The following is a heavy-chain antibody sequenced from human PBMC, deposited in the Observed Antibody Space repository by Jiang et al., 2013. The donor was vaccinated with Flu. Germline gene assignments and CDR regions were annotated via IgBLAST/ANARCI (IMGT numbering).Heavy chain of an antibody. J-gene: IGHJ3*02. D-gene: IGHD2/OR15-2a*01. V-gene: IGHV3-20*04. CDR3: ASLPGNNKVLPGAFDI. Sequence: VQLVESGGGVVRPGGSLRLSCAASGFTFDDYGMNWVRQAPGKGLEWVSGINWNGGSTGYADSVKGRFTISRDNAKNSLYLQMNSLRAEDTALYYCASLPGNNKVLPGAFDIWGQGTMVTVSS. CDR2: INWNGGST. CDR1: GFTFDDYG.